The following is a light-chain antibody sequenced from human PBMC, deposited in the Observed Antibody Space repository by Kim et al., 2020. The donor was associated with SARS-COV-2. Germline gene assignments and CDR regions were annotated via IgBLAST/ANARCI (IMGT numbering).Light chain of an antibody. CDR3: QAWDSSTVV. CDR2: QDS. J-gene: IGLJ2*01. Sequence: SVSPGQTASITCSGDKLGDKYACWYQQKPGQSPVLVIYQDSKRPSGIPERFSGSNSGNPATLTISGTQAMDEADYYCQAWDSSTVVFGGGTKLTVL. V-gene: IGLV3-1*01. CDR1: KLGDKY.